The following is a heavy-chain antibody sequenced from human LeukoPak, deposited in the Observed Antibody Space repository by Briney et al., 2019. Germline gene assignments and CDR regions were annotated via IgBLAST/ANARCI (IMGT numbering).Heavy chain of an antibody. Sequence: PGGSLRFSCAASGFTFSSYWMSWVAHAPGKGLERVANIKQDGSEKYYVDSVKGRFTISRDNAKNPLYLQMNSLRAEDTAVYYCARGRSFDPWGQGTLVTVSS. J-gene: IGHJ5*02. CDR1: GFTFSSYW. V-gene: IGHV3-7*01. D-gene: IGHD3-16*01. CDR3: ARGRSFDP. CDR2: IKQDGSEK.